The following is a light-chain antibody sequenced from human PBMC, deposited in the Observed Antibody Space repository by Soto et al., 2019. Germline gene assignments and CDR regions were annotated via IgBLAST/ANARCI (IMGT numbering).Light chain of an antibody. CDR3: QQCGTSPRT. Sequence: EIVLTQSPGTLSLSPGERATLSCRASQSVTNSLAWYQQKPGQAPRLLIYGASNRATGIPDKFSGSGSGTDFTLTISRLEPEDFAVYYCQQCGTSPRTFGQGTKVDIK. CDR2: GAS. CDR1: QSVTNS. J-gene: IGKJ1*01. V-gene: IGKV3-20*01.